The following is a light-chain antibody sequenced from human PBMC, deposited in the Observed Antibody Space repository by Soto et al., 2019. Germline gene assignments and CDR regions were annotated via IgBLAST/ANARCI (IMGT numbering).Light chain of an antibody. CDR2: GAS. CDR1: QSVSSN. V-gene: IGKV3-15*01. Sequence: EIVMTQSPATLTVSPGERATLSCRASQSVSSNLAWYQQKPGQAPRLLIYGASTRATGIPARFSGSGSGTEFTLTISSLQSEDFAVYYCQQYHNCLPWTFCPGTKVDIK. CDR3: QQYHNCLPWT. J-gene: IGKJ1*01.